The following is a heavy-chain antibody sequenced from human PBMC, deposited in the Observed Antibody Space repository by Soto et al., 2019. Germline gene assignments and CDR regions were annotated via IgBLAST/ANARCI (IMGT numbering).Heavy chain of an antibody. CDR3: ARCPYRGPPPDDAFDI. CDR1: GFTFSSYS. D-gene: IGHD3-16*02. CDR2: ISSSSNYI. V-gene: IGHV3-21*01. J-gene: IGHJ3*02. Sequence: PGGSLRLSCAASGFTFSSYSMNWVRQAPGKGLEWVSSISSSSNYIYYADSVEGRFTISRDNAKNSLYLQLNSLRAEDTAVYYCARCPYRGPPPDDAFDIWGQGTMVTVSS.